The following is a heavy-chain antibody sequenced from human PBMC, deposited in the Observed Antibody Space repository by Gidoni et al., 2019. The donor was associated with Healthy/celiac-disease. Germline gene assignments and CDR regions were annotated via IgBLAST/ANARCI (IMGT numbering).Heavy chain of an antibody. J-gene: IGHJ3*02. CDR1: GYTFTGYY. D-gene: IGHD3-22*01. Sequence: QVQLVQSGAAVKKPGASVKVSCKASGYTFTGYYMHWVRQAPGQGLEWMGWINPNSGGTNYAQKFQGWVTMTRDTSISTAYMELSRLRSDDTAVYYCARVDRDYYESSGYFQRGVAFDIWGQGTMVTVSS. CDR3: ARVDRDYYESSGYFQRGVAFDI. CDR2: INPNSGGT. V-gene: IGHV1-2*04.